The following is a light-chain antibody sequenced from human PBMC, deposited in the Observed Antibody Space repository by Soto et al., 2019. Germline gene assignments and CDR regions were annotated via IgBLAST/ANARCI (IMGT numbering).Light chain of an antibody. V-gene: IGKV1-5*01. CDR2: DAS. CDR3: QQYGSSPRT. Sequence: DIQMTQRPSTLSASLGGTVTVTCRASQSVSGWLAWYQQKPGEAPKLLIYDASSLQSGVPPRLSGSGYGTDLTITISRMDHEDFEVYLCQQYGSSPRTFGHGTKVDIK. J-gene: IGKJ1*01. CDR1: QSVSGW.